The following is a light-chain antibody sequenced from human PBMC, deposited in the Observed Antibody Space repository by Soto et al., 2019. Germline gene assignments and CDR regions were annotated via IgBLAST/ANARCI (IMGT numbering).Light chain of an antibody. CDR3: KKSDSAPFT. V-gene: IGKV1-39*01. Sequence: DMQMTQSPLSLSASVGDRITISCRAGQSISSYINWYQQKPGKAPNLLIYAASTLQSGVPSRFSGRGSGTVFPCTIRLLQPKNFATYYCKKSDSAPFT. J-gene: IGKJ3*01. CDR2: AAS. CDR1: QSISSY.